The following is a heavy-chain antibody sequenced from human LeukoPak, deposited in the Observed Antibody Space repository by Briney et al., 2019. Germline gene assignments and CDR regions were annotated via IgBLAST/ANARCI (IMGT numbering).Heavy chain of an antibody. D-gene: IGHD5-24*01. CDR1: GFXFIKYP. Sequence: GGSLRLSCSASGFXFIKYPMHWVRQAPGKGPEYGSTISSNGESTYYGDSVKGRFTISRDNSKNTLYLQMSSLRAEDTAVYYCVKDLDDNSPPDAFDIWGQGTMVTVAS. V-gene: IGHV3-64D*06. CDR3: VKDLDDNSPPDAFDI. J-gene: IGHJ3*02. CDR2: ISSNGEST.